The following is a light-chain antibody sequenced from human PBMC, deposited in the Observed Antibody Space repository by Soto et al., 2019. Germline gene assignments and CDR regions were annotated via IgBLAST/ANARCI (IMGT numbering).Light chain of an antibody. J-gene: IGKJ1*01. V-gene: IGKV1-5*01. Sequence: DIQMTQSPSTLSASVGDRATITCRASQSINSWLAWYQQKPGKAPNLLIYDVSSLESGVPSRFSASGFGKECTLTISGLQSEDFASYSWQQYISGATFGPGTKVEI. CDR1: QSINSW. CDR3: QQYISGAT. CDR2: DVS.